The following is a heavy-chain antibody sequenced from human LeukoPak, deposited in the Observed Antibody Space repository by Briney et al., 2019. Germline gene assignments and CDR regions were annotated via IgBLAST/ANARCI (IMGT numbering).Heavy chain of an antibody. V-gene: IGHV4-39*07. CDR1: GGSISSSSYY. J-gene: IGHJ4*02. Sequence: PSQTLSLTCTVSGGSISSSSYYWGWIRQPPGKGLEWIGSIYYSGSTYYNPSLKSRVTISVDTSKNQFSLKLSSVTAADTAVYYCASLYSYGLYYFDYWGQGTLVTVSS. CDR3: ASLYSYGLYYFDY. CDR2: IYYSGST. D-gene: IGHD5-18*01.